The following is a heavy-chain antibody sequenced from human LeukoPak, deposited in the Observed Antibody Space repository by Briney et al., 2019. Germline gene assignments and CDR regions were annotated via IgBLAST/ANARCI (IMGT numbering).Heavy chain of an antibody. D-gene: IGHD4-23*01. CDR3: ARDKAPGGKRWFDP. Sequence: PSETLSLTCAVSGVSITSYYWSWIRQHPEKGLEWIGYLSDVGTNDYNPSLKGRVTISRDTSKNQFSLRLSSVTAADAAVYYCARDKAPGGKRWFDPWGQGIPVIVSS. V-gene: IGHV4-59*01. J-gene: IGHJ5*02. CDR1: GVSITSYY. CDR2: LSDVGTN.